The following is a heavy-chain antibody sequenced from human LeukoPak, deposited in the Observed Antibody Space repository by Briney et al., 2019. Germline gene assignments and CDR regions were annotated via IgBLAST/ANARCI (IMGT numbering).Heavy chain of an antibody. CDR2: ISWNSGSI. V-gene: IGHV3-9*01. CDR3: ARGLWFGEFPSLWYYYYMDV. CDR1: GFTFDDYA. J-gene: IGHJ6*03. Sequence: GGSLRLSCAASGFTFDDYAMHWVRQAPGKGLEWVSGISWNSGSIGYADSVKGRFTISRDNAKNSLYLQMNSLRAEDTAVYYCARGLWFGEFPSLWYYYYMDVWGKGTTVTISS. D-gene: IGHD3-10*01.